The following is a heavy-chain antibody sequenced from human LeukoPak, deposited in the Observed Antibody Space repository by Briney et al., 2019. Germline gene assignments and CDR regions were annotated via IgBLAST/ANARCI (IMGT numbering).Heavy chain of an antibody. J-gene: IGHJ4*02. CDR2: IYTSGST. V-gene: IGHV4-61*02. CDR3: ARVGRDTAMAPKDFDY. D-gene: IGHD5-18*01. Sequence: SETLSLTCTVSGGSISSGSYYWSWIRQPAGKGLEWIGRIYTSGSTNYNPSLKSRVTISVDTSKNQFSLKLSSVTAADTAMYYCARVGRDTAMAPKDFDYWGQGTLVTVSS. CDR1: GGSISSGSYY.